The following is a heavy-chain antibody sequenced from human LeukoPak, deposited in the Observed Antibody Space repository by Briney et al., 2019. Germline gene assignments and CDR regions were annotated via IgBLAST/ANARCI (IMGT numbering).Heavy chain of an antibody. V-gene: IGHV4-34*01. CDR3: ARGELPHFDY. J-gene: IGHJ4*02. CDR1: GGSFSGYY. D-gene: IGHD1-26*01. Sequence: PSETLSLTCAVYGGSFSGYYWSWIRQPPGKGLEWIGEINHSGSTNYNPSLKSRVTISVDTSKNQFSLKLSSVTAAHTAVYYCARGELPHFDYWGQGTLVTVSS. CDR2: INHSGST.